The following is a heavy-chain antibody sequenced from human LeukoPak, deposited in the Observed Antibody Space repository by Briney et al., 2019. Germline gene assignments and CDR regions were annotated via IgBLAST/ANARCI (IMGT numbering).Heavy chain of an antibody. Sequence: ASVTVSCTASGYTFTTSGISWVRQAPGQGLEWMGWISGYNGNTNYAQKLQDRVTMTTDTSTSTAYLEVRSLRSDDTAVYYCARLYDFRSGLYSHFDSWGQGTLVTVSS. CDR3: ARLYDFRSGLYSHFDS. CDR1: GYTFTTSG. V-gene: IGHV1-18*01. J-gene: IGHJ4*02. D-gene: IGHD3-3*01. CDR2: ISGYNGNT.